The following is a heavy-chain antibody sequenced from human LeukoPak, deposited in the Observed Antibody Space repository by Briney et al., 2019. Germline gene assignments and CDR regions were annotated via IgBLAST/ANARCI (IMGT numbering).Heavy chain of an antibody. Sequence: RGSLRLSCVASGFTFSNYAMNWVRQAPGKGLEWVSGVSGGGSSTYYADSVKGRFTISRDNSKNMLYLQMNSLRAEDTAVYYCAKDALTTIAVAGEVGYYFDYWGQGTLVTVSS. D-gene: IGHD6-19*01. J-gene: IGHJ4*02. CDR3: AKDALTTIAVAGEVGYYFDY. CDR1: GFTFSNYA. V-gene: IGHV3-23*01. CDR2: VSGGGSST.